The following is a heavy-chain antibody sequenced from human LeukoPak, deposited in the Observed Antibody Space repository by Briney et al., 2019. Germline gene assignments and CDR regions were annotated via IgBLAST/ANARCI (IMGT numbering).Heavy chain of an antibody. Sequence: GGSLRLSCAASGFTFSSYSMNWVRQAPGKGLEWVSSISSSSSYIYYADSVKGRFTISRDNAKNSLYLQMNSLRAEDTAVYYCAREEWRRELLLPLNWFGPWGQGTLVTVSS. CDR2: ISSSSSYI. J-gene: IGHJ5*02. V-gene: IGHV3-21*01. CDR1: GFTFSSYS. D-gene: IGHD1-26*01. CDR3: AREEWRRELLLPLNWFGP.